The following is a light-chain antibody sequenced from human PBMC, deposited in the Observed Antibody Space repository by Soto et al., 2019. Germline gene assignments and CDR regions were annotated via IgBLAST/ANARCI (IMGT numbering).Light chain of an antibody. CDR2: DVT. CDR3: SSYSTTSTLV. Sequence: QSALTQPASVSGSPGQSITISCTGTSSDVGAYNFVSWYQHHPGKAPKLVLYDVTDRPSGVSDRFSGSKSGNTASLTISGLQAVDEANYYCSSYSTTSTLVFGGGTQLTVL. J-gene: IGLJ7*01. CDR1: SSDVGAYNF. V-gene: IGLV2-14*03.